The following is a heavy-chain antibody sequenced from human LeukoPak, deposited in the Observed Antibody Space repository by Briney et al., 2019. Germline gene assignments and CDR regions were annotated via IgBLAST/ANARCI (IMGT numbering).Heavy chain of an antibody. CDR2: IYSGGST. CDR1: GFTVSSNY. Sequence: GCSLTLSCAASGFTVSSNYMSWDLEAPGKGLEWVSVIYSGGSTYYADSVKGRFTISRDNSKNTLYLQMNSLRAEDTAVYYCARENPYYFDYWGQGTLVTVSS. J-gene: IGHJ4*02. D-gene: IGHD1-14*01. V-gene: IGHV3-66*01. CDR3: ARENPYYFDY.